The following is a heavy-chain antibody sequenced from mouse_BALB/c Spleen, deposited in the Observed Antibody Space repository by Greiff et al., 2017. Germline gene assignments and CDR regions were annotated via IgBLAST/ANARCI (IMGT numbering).Heavy chain of an antibody. CDR3: ASRPKLGEAMNY. J-gene: IGHJ4*01. Sequence: VQRVESGPGLVAPSQSLSITCTVSGFSLTSYGVHWVRQPPGKGLEWLGVMWAGGSTTYNSALMSRLSISKDNSKSQVFLKMNSLQTDDTAMYYCASRPKLGEAMNYGGKGTWVTASS. V-gene: IGHV2-9*02. D-gene: IGHD4-1*01. CDR1: GFSLTSYG. CDR2: MWAGGST.